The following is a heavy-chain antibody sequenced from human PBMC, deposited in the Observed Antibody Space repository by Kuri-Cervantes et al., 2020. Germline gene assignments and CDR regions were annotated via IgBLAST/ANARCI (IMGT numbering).Heavy chain of an antibody. J-gene: IGHJ6*02. D-gene: IGHD2-2*01. CDR2: IYTSGST. CDR3: ARARADIVVVPAAPPGMDV. V-gene: IGHV4-4*07. CDR1: GGSISSYY. Sequence: SETLSLTCTVSGGSISSYYWSWIRQPAGKGLEWIGRIYTSGSTNYNPSLKSRVTMSVDTSKNQFSLKLSSVTAADTAVYYCARARADIVVVPAAPPGMDVWGQGTTVTVSS.